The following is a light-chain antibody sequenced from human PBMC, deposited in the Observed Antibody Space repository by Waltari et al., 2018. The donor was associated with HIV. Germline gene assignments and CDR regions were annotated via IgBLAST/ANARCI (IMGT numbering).Light chain of an antibody. CDR1: QTVTSSH. V-gene: IGKV3-20*01. Sequence: EIVLTQSPGSLSLSPGERATLSCRASQTVTSSHLAWYQQKPGQAPRRLIYGASTRATGTPDRFSGSGSGTDFTLTITRLEREDFAVYYCQQYGRSPWTFGQGTKVESK. J-gene: IGKJ1*01. CDR3: QQYGRSPWT. CDR2: GAS.